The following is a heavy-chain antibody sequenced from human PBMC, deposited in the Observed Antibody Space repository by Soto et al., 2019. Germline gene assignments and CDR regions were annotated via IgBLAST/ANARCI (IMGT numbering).Heavy chain of an antibody. J-gene: IGHJ1*01. CDR2: TYYRSKWYN. V-gene: IGHV6-1*01. Sequence: SPTLSLTCAISGDSVSSNSAAWDWIRQSPSRGLGWLGRTYYRSKWYNDYAVSVKSRITINPDTSKNQFCLQLYSVTPEDTAVYYCASNFNDFLGFWGQGTLVTVSS. CDR3: ASNFNDFLGF. D-gene: IGHD3-3*01. CDR1: GDSVSSNSAA.